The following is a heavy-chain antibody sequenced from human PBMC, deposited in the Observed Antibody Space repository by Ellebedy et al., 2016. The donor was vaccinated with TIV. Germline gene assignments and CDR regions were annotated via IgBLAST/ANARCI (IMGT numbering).Heavy chain of an antibody. Sequence: MPSETLSLTCTVSGGSISSYYWSWIRQSPGKGLEWIGDMYYSGSTNYNPSLKSRVTISIDTSKSHFSLKLSSVTAADTAVYYCASFGYRSGWHGQVYWGQGTLVTVSS. CDR3: ASFGYRSGWHGQVY. V-gene: IGHV4-59*01. D-gene: IGHD6-19*01. J-gene: IGHJ4*02. CDR2: MYYSGST. CDR1: GGSISSYY.